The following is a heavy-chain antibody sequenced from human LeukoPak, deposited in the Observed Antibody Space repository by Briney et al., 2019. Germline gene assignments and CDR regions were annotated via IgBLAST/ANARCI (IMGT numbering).Heavy chain of an antibody. D-gene: IGHD5-18*01. Sequence: PGGSLRLSCAASGFIFSSYWMHWVRQAPGEGLVWVSRIHNDGSNDGSSTNYADSVKGRFTISRDNAKNTLYLQMNSLRAEDTAIYYCAKSRGYGFFMDYWGQGTLVTVSS. CDR2: IHNDGSNDGSST. CDR3: AKSRGYGFFMDY. J-gene: IGHJ4*02. CDR1: GFIFSSYW. V-gene: IGHV3-74*01.